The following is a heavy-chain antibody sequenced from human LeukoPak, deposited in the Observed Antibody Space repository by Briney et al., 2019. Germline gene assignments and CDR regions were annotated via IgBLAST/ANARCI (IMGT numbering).Heavy chain of an antibody. CDR2: INHSGSA. CDR1: GVSFSGYY. V-gene: IGHV4-34*01. Sequence: SETLSLTCAVYGVSFSGYYWSWIRQPPGKGLEWIGEINHSGSANYNPSLKSRVTISVDTSKNQFSLKLSSVTAADTAVYYCARSPRQQLGPPDYWGQGTLVTVSS. CDR3: ARSPRQQLGPPDY. J-gene: IGHJ4*02. D-gene: IGHD6-13*01.